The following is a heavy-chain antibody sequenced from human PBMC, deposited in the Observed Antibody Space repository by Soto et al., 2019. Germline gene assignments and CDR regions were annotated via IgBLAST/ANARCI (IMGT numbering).Heavy chain of an antibody. Sequence: GGSLRLSCAASGFTFSDHYMDWVRQAPGKGLEWVGRTRNKANSYTTEYAASVKGRFTISRDDSKNSLYLQMNSLKTEDTAVYYCARARRSFSGGSCYAVVAFDIWGQGTMVTVSS. V-gene: IGHV3-72*01. CDR2: TRNKANSYTT. CDR3: ARARRSFSGGSCYAVVAFDI. J-gene: IGHJ3*02. CDR1: GFTFSDHY. D-gene: IGHD2-15*01.